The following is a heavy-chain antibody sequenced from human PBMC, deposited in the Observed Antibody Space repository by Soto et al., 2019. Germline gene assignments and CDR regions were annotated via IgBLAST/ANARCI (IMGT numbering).Heavy chain of an antibody. Sequence: PSETLSLTCTVSGCSISSYYWSWIRQPPGKGLEWIGYIYYSGSTNYNPSLKSRVTISVDTSKNQFSLKLSSVTAADTAVYYCARASGGEDNWFDPWGQGTLVTVSS. CDR3: ARASGGEDNWFDP. V-gene: IGHV4-59*01. CDR2: IYYSGST. J-gene: IGHJ5*02. CDR1: GCSISSYY. D-gene: IGHD3-10*01.